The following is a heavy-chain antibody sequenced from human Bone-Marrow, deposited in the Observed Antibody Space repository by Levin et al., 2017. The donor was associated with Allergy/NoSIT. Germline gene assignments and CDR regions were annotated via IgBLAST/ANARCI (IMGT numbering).Heavy chain of an antibody. J-gene: IGHJ5*02. CDR1: GYTFINYY. Sequence: GGSLRLSCRASGYTFINYYIGWVRQKPGGGLEWMGIIYPGDSDTRYSPSFQGQVTISVDKSINTAYLEWTSLRASDTAMYYCARHSAPVQLVDNWFDPWGQGTLLTV. D-gene: IGHD6-6*01. V-gene: IGHV5-51*01. CDR3: ARHSAPVQLVDNWFDP. CDR2: IYPGDSDT.